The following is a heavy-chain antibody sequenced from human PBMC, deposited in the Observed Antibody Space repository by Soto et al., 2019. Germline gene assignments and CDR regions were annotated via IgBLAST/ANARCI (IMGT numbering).Heavy chain of an antibody. CDR2: IYYSGST. Sequence: PSETLSLTCTVSGGSISSYYWSWIRQPPGKGLEWIGYIYYSGSTNYNPSLKSRVTISVDTSKNQFSLKLSSVTAADTAVYYCARQWEPYLFDYWGQGTLVTVSS. CDR1: GGSISSYY. CDR3: ARQWEPYLFDY. J-gene: IGHJ4*02. D-gene: IGHD1-26*01. V-gene: IGHV4-59*01.